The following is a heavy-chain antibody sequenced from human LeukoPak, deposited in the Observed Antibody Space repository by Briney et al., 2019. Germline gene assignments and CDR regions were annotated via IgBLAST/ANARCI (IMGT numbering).Heavy chain of an antibody. CDR2: IYPGDSDT. Sequence: GESLKISCKGSGSSFTSYWIGWVRQMPGKGLEWMGIIYPGDSDTRYSPSFQGQVTISADKSISTAYLQWSSLKASDTAMDYGVRQYNGEWDYYDSSGHAFGYWGQGTLVTVSS. V-gene: IGHV5-51*01. J-gene: IGHJ4*02. CDR3: VRQYNGEWDYYDSSGHAFGY. D-gene: IGHD3-22*01. CDR1: GSSFTSYW.